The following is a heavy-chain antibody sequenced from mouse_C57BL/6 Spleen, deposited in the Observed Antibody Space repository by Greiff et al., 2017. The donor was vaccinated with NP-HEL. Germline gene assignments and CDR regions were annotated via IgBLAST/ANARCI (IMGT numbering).Heavy chain of an antibody. CDR1: GYAFTNYL. Sequence: VQLQQSGAELVRPGTSVKVSCKASGYAFTNYLIEWVKQRPGQGLEWIGVTNPGSGGTNYNEKFKGKATLTADKSSSTAYMQLSSLTSEDSAVYFCARSDYGSSLWYFDVWGTGTTVTVSS. J-gene: IGHJ1*03. D-gene: IGHD1-1*01. CDR2: TNPGSGGT. V-gene: IGHV1-54*01. CDR3: ARSDYGSSLWYFDV.